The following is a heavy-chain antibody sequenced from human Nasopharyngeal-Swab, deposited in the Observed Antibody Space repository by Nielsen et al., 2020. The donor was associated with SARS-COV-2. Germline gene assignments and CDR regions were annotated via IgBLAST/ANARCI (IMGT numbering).Heavy chain of an antibody. J-gene: IGHJ6*02. D-gene: IGHD5-12*01. CDR2: ISGDSDSI. CDR3: AKDRDSGDDSEEYYHYYGMDV. V-gene: IGHV3-23*01. CDR1: GFTFSNFA. Sequence: GGSLRLSCAASGFTFSNFAMSWVRQAPGKGLEWVSVISGDSDSIYYTDSVRGRFTISRDNSKNTLNLQMNNLRAEDTAIYYCAKDRDSGDDSEEYYHYYGMDVWGQGAPVTVSS.